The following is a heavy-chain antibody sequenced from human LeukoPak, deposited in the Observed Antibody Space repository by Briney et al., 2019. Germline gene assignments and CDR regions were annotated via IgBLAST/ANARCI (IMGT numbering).Heavy chain of an antibody. J-gene: IGHJ4*02. CDR1: GFTFSSYA. CDR2: ISGSGGST. Sequence: GGSLRLSCAASGFTFSSYAMSWVRQAPGKGLEWVSAISGSGGSTYYADPVKGRFTISRDNSKNTLYLQMNSLRAEDTAVYYCAKDIYSSGWYIESDYWGQGTLVTVSS. CDR3: AKDIYSSGWYIESDY. V-gene: IGHV3-23*01. D-gene: IGHD6-19*01.